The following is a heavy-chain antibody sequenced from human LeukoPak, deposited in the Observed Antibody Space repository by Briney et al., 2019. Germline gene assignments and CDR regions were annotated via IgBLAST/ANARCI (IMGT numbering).Heavy chain of an antibody. Sequence: PSETLSLTRTVSGGSISSYYWSWIRQPPGKGLEWIGYIYYSGSTNYNPSLKSRVTISVDTSKNQFSLKLSSVTAADTAVYYCARAPLGWLVGYFDYWGQGTLVTVSS. CDR1: GGSISSYY. V-gene: IGHV4-59*01. CDR2: IYYSGST. CDR3: ARAPLGWLVGYFDY. J-gene: IGHJ4*02. D-gene: IGHD5-24*01.